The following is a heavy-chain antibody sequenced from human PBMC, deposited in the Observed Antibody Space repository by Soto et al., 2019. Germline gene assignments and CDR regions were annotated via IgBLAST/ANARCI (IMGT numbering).Heavy chain of an antibody. D-gene: IGHD2-15*01. J-gene: IGHJ4*02. CDR3: AKDLEYCSGGSCSNFPYYFDY. CDR1: GGTFSSYA. V-gene: IGHV1-69*13. Sequence: ASVKVSCKASGGTFSSYAISWVRQAPGQGLEWMGGIIPIFGTANYAQKFQGRVTITADESTSTAYMELSSLRSEDTAVYYCAKDLEYCSGGSCSNFPYYFDYWGQGTLVTVSS. CDR2: IIPIFGTA.